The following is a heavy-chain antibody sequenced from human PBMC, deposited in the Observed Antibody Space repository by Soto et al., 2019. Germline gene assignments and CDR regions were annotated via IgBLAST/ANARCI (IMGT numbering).Heavy chain of an antibody. V-gene: IGHV3-23*01. CDR2: ISGSGGST. D-gene: IGHD3-3*01. CDR3: AKGITYYDFWSGLDY. J-gene: IGHJ4*02. CDR1: GFTFSSYV. Sequence: PGGSLRLSCAASGFTFSSYVMSWVRQAPGKGLEWVSAISGSGGSTYYADSVKGRFTISRDNSKNTLYLQMNSLRAEDTAVYYCAKGITYYDFWSGLDYWGQGTLVTVSS.